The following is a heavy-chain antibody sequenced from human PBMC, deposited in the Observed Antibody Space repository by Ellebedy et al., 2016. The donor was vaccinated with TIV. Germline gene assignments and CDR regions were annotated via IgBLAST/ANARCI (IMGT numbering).Heavy chain of an antibody. CDR3: AKSLHYSSSSFFDF. Sequence: SETLSLTXAVYGGSFSGYYWSWIRQPPGKGLEWIGYIYYSGSTNYNPSLKSRVTISVDTSKNQFSLKLSSVTAADTAVYYCAKSLHYSSSSFFDFWGQGTLVTVSS. CDR1: GGSFSGYY. J-gene: IGHJ4*02. CDR2: IYYSGST. V-gene: IGHV4-59*12. D-gene: IGHD6-6*01.